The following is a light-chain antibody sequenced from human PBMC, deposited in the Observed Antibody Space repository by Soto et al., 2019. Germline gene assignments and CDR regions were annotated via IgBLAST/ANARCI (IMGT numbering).Light chain of an antibody. CDR3: QQYGTPRSVT. CDR1: QSVGSNY. CDR2: GAS. J-gene: IGKJ5*01. V-gene: IGKV3-20*01. Sequence: EIVLTQSPGTLSLSPGEEATLSCRASQSVGSNYLAWYQQKPGQTPRLIIYGASGRADGIPHRFSGSGFGTDFTLTISKVEPEDFAVYYCQQYGTPRSVTFGQGTRLVIK.